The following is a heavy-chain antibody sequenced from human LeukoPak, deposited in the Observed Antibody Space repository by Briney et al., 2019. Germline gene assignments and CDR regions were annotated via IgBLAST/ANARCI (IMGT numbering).Heavy chain of an antibody. Sequence: GESLKISCKGSGYSFTSYWIGWVRQMPGKGLEWMGIIYPGDSDTRYSPSFQGQVTISADKSISTAYLQWSSLKASDTAMYYCARRGYCSGGSCYSDYMDVWGKGTTVTVSS. V-gene: IGHV5-51*01. D-gene: IGHD2-15*01. J-gene: IGHJ6*03. CDR3: ARRGYCSGGSCYSDYMDV. CDR2: IYPGDSDT. CDR1: GYSFTSYW.